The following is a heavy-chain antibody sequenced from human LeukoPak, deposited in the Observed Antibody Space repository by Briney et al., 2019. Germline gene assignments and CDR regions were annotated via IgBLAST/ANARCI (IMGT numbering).Heavy chain of an antibody. J-gene: IGHJ4*02. D-gene: IGHD3-10*01. CDR1: GFTFSSYA. V-gene: IGHV3-23*01. Sequence: PGGSLRLSCAISGFTFSSYAMSWVRQAPGKGLEWVSAISGSGGSTYYADSVKGRFTISRDDSKNTLYLQMNSLRAEDTAVYYCERGVTIPFFDYWGQGTLVTVSS. CDR3: ERGVTIPFFDY. CDR2: ISGSGGST.